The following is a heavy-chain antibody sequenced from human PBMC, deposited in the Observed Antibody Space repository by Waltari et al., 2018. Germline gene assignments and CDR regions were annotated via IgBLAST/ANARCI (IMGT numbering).Heavy chain of an antibody. CDR1: AYPVNRAFH. V-gene: IGHV4-38-2*01. CDR2: TYHDGTT. J-gene: IGHJ4*02. CDR3: MRQALGYCTSAACRRLES. Sequence: QIQLQESGPGLPEPSATLSLPCDVSAYPVNRAFHWGGIRQPPGRGVEWIGTTYHDGTTFYNPTLKSRLTIAMDTSKNQFFLKVNSVTAADTAMYYCMRQALGYCTSAACRRLESWGQGTLVTVSS. D-gene: IGHD2-8*02.